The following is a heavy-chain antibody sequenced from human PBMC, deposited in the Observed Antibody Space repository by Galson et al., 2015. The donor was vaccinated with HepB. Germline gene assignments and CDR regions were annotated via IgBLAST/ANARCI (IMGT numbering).Heavy chain of an antibody. CDR3: ARHAMVRGVIII. CDR2: IDPSDSYT. CDR1: GYSFTSDW. D-gene: IGHD3-10*01. Sequence: QSGAEVKKPGESLRISCKGSGYSFTSDWISWVRQMPGKGLEWMGRIDPSDSYTNYSPSFQGHVIISGDKSISPAYLQWSSLKASDTAMYYCARHAMVRGVIIIWGQGTLVTVSS. V-gene: IGHV5-10-1*01. J-gene: IGHJ4*02.